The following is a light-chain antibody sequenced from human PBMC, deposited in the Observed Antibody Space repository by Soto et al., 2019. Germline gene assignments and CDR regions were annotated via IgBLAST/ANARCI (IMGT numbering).Light chain of an antibody. V-gene: IGKV3-20*01. Sequence: EIVLTQSPGTLSLSPGERATLSCRASQSVSSSYLAWYQQKPGQAPRLLIYCASSRATGIPDRFSGSGSGTDFTLTISRLEPEDCAVYYCQQYGSSLFTFGPGTKVVIK. J-gene: IGKJ3*01. CDR1: QSVSSSY. CDR3: QQYGSSLFT. CDR2: CAS.